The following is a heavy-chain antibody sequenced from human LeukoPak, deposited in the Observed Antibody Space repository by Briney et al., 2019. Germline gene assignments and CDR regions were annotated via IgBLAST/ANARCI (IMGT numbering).Heavy chain of an antibody. J-gene: IGHJ6*02. CDR1: GGSISSYY. V-gene: IGHV4-59*01. CDR3: ARSYYDSSGYYSPYYYGMDV. D-gene: IGHD3-22*01. Sequence: SETLSLTCTVSGGSISSYYWSWLRQPPGKGLEWIGYIYYSGSTNYNPSLKSRVTISVDTSKNQFSLKLSSVTAADTAVYYCARSYYDSSGYYSPYYYGMDVWGQGTTVTVSS. CDR2: IYYSGST.